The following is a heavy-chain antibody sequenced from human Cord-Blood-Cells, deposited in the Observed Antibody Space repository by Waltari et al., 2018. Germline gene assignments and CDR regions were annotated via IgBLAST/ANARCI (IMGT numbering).Heavy chain of an antibody. J-gene: IGHJ4*02. CDR1: GFTFGDYA. V-gene: IGHV3-49*05. CDR2: IRNKAYDGTT. Sequence: EVQLVESGGGLVKPGRSLRLSCTASGFTFGDYAMSWFRQAPGKGLEWVGFIRNKAYDGTTEYPAPVKGRFTISRYDSKGIAYLQMNSLKTEDTAVYYCTRGVDYWGQGTLVTVSS. CDR3: TRGVDY.